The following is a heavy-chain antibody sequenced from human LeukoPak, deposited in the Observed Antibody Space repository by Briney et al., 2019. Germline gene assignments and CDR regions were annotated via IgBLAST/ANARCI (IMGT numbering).Heavy chain of an antibody. D-gene: IGHD2-15*01. CDR3: ARDLGYCSGGSCSKYYFDY. CDR2: INEDGSDK. V-gene: IGHV3-7*05. Sequence: GGSLRLSCAASGFTFSSSWMTWVRQAPGKGLEWVAHINEDGSDKYYVDSVKGRFTISRDNAKNSLYLQMNSLRAEDTAVYYCARDLGYCSGGSCSKYYFDYWGQGTLVTVSS. J-gene: IGHJ4*02. CDR1: GFTFSSSW.